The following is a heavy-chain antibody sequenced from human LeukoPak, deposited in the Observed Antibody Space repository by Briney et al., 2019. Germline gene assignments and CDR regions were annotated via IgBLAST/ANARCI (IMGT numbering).Heavy chain of an antibody. CDR1: GGSISSYY. V-gene: IGHV4-59*01. J-gene: IGHJ4*02. D-gene: IGHD6-13*01. Sequence: SETLSLTCTVSGGSISSYYWSWIRQPPGKGLEWIGYIYYSGTTNYNPSLKSRVTISVDTSKNQFSLKLSSVTAADTAVFYCARGVYIAAAQYGYWGQGTLVTVSS. CDR2: IYYSGTT. CDR3: ARGVYIAAAQYGY.